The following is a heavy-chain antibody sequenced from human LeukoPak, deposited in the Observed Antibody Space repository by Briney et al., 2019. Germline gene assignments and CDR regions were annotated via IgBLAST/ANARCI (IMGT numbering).Heavy chain of an antibody. CDR3: AKDRYSGYEIEGYYFDY. CDR2: ISYDGSNK. CDR1: GFTFSSYG. Sequence: GRSLRLSCAASGFTFSSYGMHWVRQAPGKGLEWVAVISYDGSNKYYADSVKGRFTISRDNSKNTPYLQMNSLRAEDTAVYYCAKDRYSGYEIEGYYFDYWGQGTLVTVSS. D-gene: IGHD5-12*01. J-gene: IGHJ4*02. V-gene: IGHV3-30*18.